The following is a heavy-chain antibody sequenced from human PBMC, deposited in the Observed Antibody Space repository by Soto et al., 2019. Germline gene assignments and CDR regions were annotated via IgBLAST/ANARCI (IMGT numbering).Heavy chain of an antibody. V-gene: IGHV1-46*01. CDR3: ARESVDIVATTRVSGGMDV. D-gene: IGHD5-12*01. Sequence: QVQLVQSGAEVKKPGASVKVSCKASGYTFTTYYMHWVRQAPGQGLVWMGIINPSGGSTSYAQKFQGRVTMTRDTPTSTVYMELSSLRSEDTAVYYCARESVDIVATTRVSGGMDVWGQGTTVTVSS. CDR1: GYTFTTYY. J-gene: IGHJ6*02. CDR2: INPSGGST.